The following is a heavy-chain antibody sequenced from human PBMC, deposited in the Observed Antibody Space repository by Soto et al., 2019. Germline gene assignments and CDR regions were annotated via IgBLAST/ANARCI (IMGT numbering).Heavy chain of an antibody. D-gene: IGHD3-10*01. Sequence: EVQLLESGGGLVQPGGSLRLSCAASGFTFRTYAMSWVLQAPGRGLEWVSSINGYGDSPFYSDSVKGRCTISRDNSKNTLYLQMKSLQVEDTAVYYCAKDRPNYVGWGGAYDKEGGDSWGQGTLVTVSS. CDR3: AKDRPNYVGWGGAYDKEGGDS. V-gene: IGHV3-23*01. CDR1: GFTFRTYA. CDR2: INGYGDSP. J-gene: IGHJ5*01.